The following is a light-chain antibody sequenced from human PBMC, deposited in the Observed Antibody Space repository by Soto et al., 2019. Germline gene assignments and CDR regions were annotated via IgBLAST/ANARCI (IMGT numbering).Light chain of an antibody. CDR2: DVN. V-gene: IGLV2-11*01. J-gene: IGLJ2*01. CDR3: CSYAGSTLV. CDR1: INDVGGYNY. Sequence: QSALTQPRSVSGSPGQSVTISCTGTINDVGGYNYVSWYQQHPGKAPKLMIYDVNKRPSGVPDRFSGSKSGNTASLTISGLQAEDEADYYCCSYAGSTLVFGGGTKLTVL.